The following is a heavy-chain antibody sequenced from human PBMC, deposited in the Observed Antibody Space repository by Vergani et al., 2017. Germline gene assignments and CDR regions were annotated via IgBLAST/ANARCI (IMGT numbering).Heavy chain of an antibody. Sequence: EVQLVESGGGIVKPGGSLRLSCVASGFSFRNAWMNWVRRTPGKGLEWVGRIKSTFDRGTTDYAAAVKGRFTISREDSKNTLFLQMNGLKTEDIGVYYCTTDPRYCGDGSGXWLRDHHYYVMDVWGQGTTVTVSS. D-gene: IGHD2-21*01. CDR1: GFSFRNAW. J-gene: IGHJ6*02. V-gene: IGHV3-15*07. CDR3: TTDPRYCGDGSGXWLRDHHYYVMDV. CDR2: IKSTFDRGTT.